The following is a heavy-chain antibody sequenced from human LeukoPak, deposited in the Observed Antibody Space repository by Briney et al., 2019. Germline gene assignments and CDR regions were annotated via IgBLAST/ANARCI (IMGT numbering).Heavy chain of an antibody. V-gene: IGHV4-38-2*01. CDR2: VHQTGSP. D-gene: IGHD3-16*02. J-gene: IGHJ3*02. Sequence: PSETLSLTCDVSGSSVNSDQYWGWMRHSPGAGLEWIGSVHQTGSPYYNPSLESRVSLSIDSTKNSFSLRLTSVTAPDTAVYYCAMLRLGELSLLGDAYDIWGQGTMVIVSS. CDR3: AMLRLGELSLLGDAYDI. CDR1: GSSVNSDQY.